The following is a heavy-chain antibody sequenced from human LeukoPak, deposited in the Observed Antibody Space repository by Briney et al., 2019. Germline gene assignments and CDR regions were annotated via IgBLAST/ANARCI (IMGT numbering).Heavy chain of an antibody. CDR3: ARRATSYEYFDL. CDR1: GSRFATYW. V-gene: IGHV5-51*01. D-gene: IGHD2-15*01. CDR2: IYPCDSGT. Sequence: GASLKISCKGSGSRFATYWIGWVRQMPAKGLEWIGVIYPCDSGTRYSPSFQGEVTISTRKSITTAYLQWRSLKASDTAMYYCARRATSYEYFDLWGRGTLVTVSS. J-gene: IGHJ2*01.